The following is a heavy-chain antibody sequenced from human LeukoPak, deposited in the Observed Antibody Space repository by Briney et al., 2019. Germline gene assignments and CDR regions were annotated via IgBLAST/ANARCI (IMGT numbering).Heavy chain of an antibody. V-gene: IGHV3-21*01. D-gene: IGHD6-13*01. CDR1: GFTFSICS. J-gene: IGHJ6*03. CDR3: TRDGGIPPAVRVTYYCYYMDV. CDR2: ISSSSRFI. Sequence: GGSLRLSCAASGFTFSICSMNWVRQAPGKGLEWVSSISSSSRFIYYADSVEGRFTISRDNAKNSLFLQMNSLRAEDTAVYYCTRDGGIPPAVRVTYYCYYMDVWGKGTSVTVSS.